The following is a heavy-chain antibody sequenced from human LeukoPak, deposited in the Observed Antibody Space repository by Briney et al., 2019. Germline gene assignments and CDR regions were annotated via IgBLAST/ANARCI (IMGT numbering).Heavy chain of an antibody. CDR3: AKDYVGQVPDAFDI. Sequence: GGSLRLSCAASGFTFSSYGMHWVRQAPGKGLEWVSAISSSGGSTYYADSVKGRFTISRDNSKNTLYVHMNSLRAEDTAIYYCAKDYVGQVPDAFDIWGQGTMVTVSS. CDR2: ISSSGGST. D-gene: IGHD1-26*01. V-gene: IGHV3-23*01. J-gene: IGHJ3*02. CDR1: GFTFSSYG.